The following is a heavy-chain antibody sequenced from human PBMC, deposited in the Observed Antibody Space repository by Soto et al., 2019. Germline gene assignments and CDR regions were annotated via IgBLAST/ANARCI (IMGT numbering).Heavy chain of an antibody. CDR2: ISYDGSNK. CDR3: AREAFIAARPAFDY. Sequence: PGRSQRLSCAASGFTFSSYSLHWVRQAPGKGLEWVAVISYDGSNKYYADSVKGRFTISRDNSKNTMYLQMNSLRAEDTAFYYCAREAFIAARPAFDYWGQGTLVTVSS. D-gene: IGHD6-6*01. J-gene: IGHJ4*02. CDR1: GFTFSSYS. V-gene: IGHV3-30-3*01.